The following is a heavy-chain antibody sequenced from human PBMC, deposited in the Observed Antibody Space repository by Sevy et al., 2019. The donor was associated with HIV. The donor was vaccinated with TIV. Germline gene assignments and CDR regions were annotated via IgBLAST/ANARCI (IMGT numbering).Heavy chain of an antibody. D-gene: IGHD3-22*01. J-gene: IGHJ4*02. CDR1: GFTFSSYG. CDR3: ARDYYDSSGYYLANN. Sequence: GGSLRLSCAASGFTFSSYGMHWVRQAPGKGLEWVAVIWYDGSNKYYADSVKGRFTISRDNSKNTLYLQMNSLRAEDTAVYYCARDYYDSSGYYLANNWGQGTLVTVSS. V-gene: IGHV3-33*01. CDR2: IWYDGSNK.